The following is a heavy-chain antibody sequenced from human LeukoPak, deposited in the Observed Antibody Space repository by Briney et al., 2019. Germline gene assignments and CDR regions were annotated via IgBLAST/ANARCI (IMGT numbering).Heavy chain of an antibody. CDR3: ATSCGGYAYFDY. J-gene: IGHJ4*02. D-gene: IGHD5-12*01. CDR2: IKQDGSEK. V-gene: IGHV3-7*01. CDR1: GFTFSSYW. Sequence: GGSLRLSCAASGFTFSSYWMSWVRQAPGKGLEWVANIKQDGSEKYYVDSVKGRFTISRDNAKNSLYLQMNSLTAKDTAVYYCATSCGGYAYFDYWGQGTLVTVSS.